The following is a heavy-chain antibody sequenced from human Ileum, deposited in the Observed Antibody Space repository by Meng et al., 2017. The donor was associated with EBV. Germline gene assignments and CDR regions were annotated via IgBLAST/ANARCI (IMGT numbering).Heavy chain of an antibody. J-gene: IGHJ4*02. Sequence: VQSLIELRATAATIKVSCRGSCYTSTDYTINGVQKPPGQGLAWLGWINTDSDNPTNPQGFKGRFFFSLDTTVRTAYLQISSLEAEDTAVYFCSRGDFGSSGKYYFSFWGQGTLVTVSS. CDR1: CYTSTDYT. D-gene: IGHD3-10*01. CDR3: SRGDFGSSGKYYFSF. V-gene: IGHV7-4-1*02. CDR2: INTDSDNP.